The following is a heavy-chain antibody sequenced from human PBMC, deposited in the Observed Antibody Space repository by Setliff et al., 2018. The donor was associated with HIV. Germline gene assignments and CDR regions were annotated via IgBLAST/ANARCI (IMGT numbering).Heavy chain of an antibody. CDR3: AKELGFWSGYSGPPLAY. CDR1: GFTFSNYG. D-gene: IGHD3-3*01. V-gene: IGHV3-33*03. J-gene: IGHJ4*02. Sequence: PAESLTLSWAASGFTFSNYGMHWVRQAQGKGLEWVSVIWYDGSNKYYTDSVKGRFTISRDNSKNTLYLQMNSLRAEDTAVYYCAKELGFWSGYSGPPLAYWGQGTLVTVSS. CDR2: IWYDGSNK.